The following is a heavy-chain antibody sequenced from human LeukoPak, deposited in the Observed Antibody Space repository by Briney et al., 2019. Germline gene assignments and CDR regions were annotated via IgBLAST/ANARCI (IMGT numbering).Heavy chain of an antibody. J-gene: IGHJ4*02. Sequence: GESLKISCKASGYTFTSYGISWVRQAPGQGLEWMGWISAYNGNTNYAQKLQGRVTMTTDTSTSTAYMELRSLRSDDMAVYYCATPAVAGTGYFDYWGQGALVTVSS. CDR3: ATPAVAGTGYFDY. CDR2: ISAYNGNT. D-gene: IGHD6-19*01. V-gene: IGHV1-18*03. CDR1: GYTFTSYG.